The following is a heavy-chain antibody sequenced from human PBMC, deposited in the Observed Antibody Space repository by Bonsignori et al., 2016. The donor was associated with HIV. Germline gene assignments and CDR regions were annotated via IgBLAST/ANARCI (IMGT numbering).Heavy chain of an antibody. CDR2: ISWDGGST. CDR1: GFTFDDYA. D-gene: IGHD3-22*01. Sequence: GESLKISCAASGFTFDDYAMHWVRQAPGKGLEWVSLISWDGGSTYYADSVKGRFTISRDNSKNSLYLQMNSLRAEDTALYYCAKDSAYRSYYDSSGYWRGDAFDIWGQGTMVTVSS. J-gene: IGHJ3*02. CDR3: AKDSAYRSYYDSSGYWRGDAFDI. V-gene: IGHV3-43D*04.